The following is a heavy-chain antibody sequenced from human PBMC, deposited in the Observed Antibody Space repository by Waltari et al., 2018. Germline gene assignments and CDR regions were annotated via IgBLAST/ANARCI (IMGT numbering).Heavy chain of an antibody. D-gene: IGHD3-16*01. Sequence: EVQLLGSGGGLVPPGGSLRLSCVVSGFTLSRDWMSWVRRAPGEGLEGVANIKDDGSKKHYAESVKGRFTSSRDNGKMSLYLEMNSLRAEDTAFYYCARDAMRGGDLDYWGQGILVTVSS. J-gene: IGHJ4*02. CDR2: IKDDGSKK. CDR3: ARDAMRGGDLDY. V-gene: IGHV3-7*01. CDR1: GFTLSRDW.